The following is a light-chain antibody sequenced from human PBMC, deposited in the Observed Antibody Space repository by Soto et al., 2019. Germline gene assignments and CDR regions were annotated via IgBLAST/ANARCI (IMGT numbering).Light chain of an antibody. Sequence: IQMTQSPSSLSASVGDRVTITCRASQSISSYLNWFQQKPGKAPKLLIYAASSLQSGVPSRFSGSGSGTDFTLTISSLQPEDFATYYCLQDYNYPRTFGQGTKVDIK. CDR1: QSISSY. CDR2: AAS. V-gene: IGKV1-6*01. CDR3: LQDYNYPRT. J-gene: IGKJ1*01.